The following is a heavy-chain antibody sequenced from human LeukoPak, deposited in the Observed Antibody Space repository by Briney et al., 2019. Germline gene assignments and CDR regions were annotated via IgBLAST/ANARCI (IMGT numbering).Heavy chain of an antibody. V-gene: IGHV1-2*02. CDR1: GYTFTGYY. Sequence: ASVKVSCKASGYTFTGYYMHWVRQAPGQGLEWMGWINPNSGGTNYAQKFQGRVTMTRDTSISTAYMELSRLRSGDTAVYYCARGLGSYFDYYYYMDVWGKGTTVTVSS. CDR3: ARGLGSYFDYYYYMDV. D-gene: IGHD1-26*01. CDR2: INPNSGGT. J-gene: IGHJ6*03.